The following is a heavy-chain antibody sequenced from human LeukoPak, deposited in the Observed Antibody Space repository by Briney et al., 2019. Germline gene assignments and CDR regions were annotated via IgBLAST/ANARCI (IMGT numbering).Heavy chain of an antibody. CDR3: ARDFPYTYGGYFDY. CDR2: LGGESYDGTA. V-gene: IGHV3-49*04. J-gene: IGHJ4*02. CDR1: GFTFHDFA. Sequence: TGRSLRLSCTVSGFTFHDFAVNWVRQAPGKGLEWVGFLGGESYDGTADYGASVKGRFAISRDDSKTIGYLQMDDLKTEDTAVYYCARDFPYTYGGYFDYWGQGTQVTVSS. D-gene: IGHD5-18*01.